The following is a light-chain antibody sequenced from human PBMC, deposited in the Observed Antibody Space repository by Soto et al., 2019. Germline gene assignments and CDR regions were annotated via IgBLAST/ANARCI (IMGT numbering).Light chain of an antibody. CDR3: QQSHSTPLT. Sequence: DIQMTQSPSSLSASVGDRVTITCRASQSISNSLNWYQQKPGRAPKLLIYAASSLQSGVPSRFSGSGFGTEFTLTISSLQPEDFATYYCQQSHSTPLTFGGGTKVDIK. V-gene: IGKV1-39*01. CDR1: QSISNS. J-gene: IGKJ4*01. CDR2: AAS.